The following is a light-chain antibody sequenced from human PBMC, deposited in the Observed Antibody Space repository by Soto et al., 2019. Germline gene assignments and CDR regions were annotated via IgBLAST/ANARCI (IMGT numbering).Light chain of an antibody. Sequence: DIQMTQSPSSLSASVGDRVTITCRASQGISDSLAWYQQKPGEVPKLLIFAASALQSGVPSRFSGGGSGTDFTLTITNLQPEDVATYYCHNYGSSPSWTFGQGTRVEIK. CDR1: QGISDS. J-gene: IGKJ1*01. CDR2: AAS. V-gene: IGKV1-27*01. CDR3: HNYGSSPSWT.